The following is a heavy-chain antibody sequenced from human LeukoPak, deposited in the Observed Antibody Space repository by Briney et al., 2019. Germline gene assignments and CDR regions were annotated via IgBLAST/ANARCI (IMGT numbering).Heavy chain of an antibody. J-gene: IGHJ3*02. CDR1: GYSLNELS. CDR2: FDPEDGET. CDR3: AASLSIVVVPAGAFDI. V-gene: IGHV1-24*01. Sequence: ASVKVSCKVSGYSLNELSMHWVRQTPGKGLEWMGGFDPEDGETIYAQKFQGRVTMTEDTSTDTAYMELSSLRSEDTAVYYCAASLSIVVVPAGAFDIWGQGTMVTVSS. D-gene: IGHD2-2*01.